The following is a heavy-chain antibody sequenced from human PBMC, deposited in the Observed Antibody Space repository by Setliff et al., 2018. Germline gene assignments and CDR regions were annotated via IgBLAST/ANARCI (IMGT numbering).Heavy chain of an antibody. CDR3: LRIRLVPHGHS. D-gene: IGHD2-15*01. Sequence: LSLTCTVSGGSISEPNYYWSWIRQPVGKGLEWISHIYTRGSTNYNPSLRTRVSISVDTSKNHFSLRLSSVTAADTAVYYCLRIRLVPHGHSWGQGTLVTVSS. V-gene: IGHV4-61*09. J-gene: IGHJ4*02. CDR1: GGSISEPNYY. CDR2: IYTRGST.